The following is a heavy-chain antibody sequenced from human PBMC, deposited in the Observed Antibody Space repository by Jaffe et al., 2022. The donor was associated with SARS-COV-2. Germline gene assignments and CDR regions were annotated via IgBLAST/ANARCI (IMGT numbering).Heavy chain of an antibody. CDR2: IYWNDDK. J-gene: IGHJ6*02. CDR3: ARTIYYYYGMDV. CDR1: GFSLSTSGVG. D-gene: IGHD2-8*01. V-gene: IGHV2-5*01. Sequence: QITLKESGPTLVKPTQTLTLTCTFSGFSLSTSGVGVGWIRQPPGKALEWLALIYWNDDKRYSPSLKSRLTITKDTSKNQVVLTMTNMDPVDTATYYCARTIYYYYGMDVWGQGTTVTVSS.